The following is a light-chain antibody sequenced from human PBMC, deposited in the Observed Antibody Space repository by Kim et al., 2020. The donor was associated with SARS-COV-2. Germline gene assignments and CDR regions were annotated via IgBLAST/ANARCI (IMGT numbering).Light chain of an antibody. V-gene: IGKV3-11*01. CDR3: QQRYKGPGT. J-gene: IGKJ1*01. CDR1: ENVAHY. Sequence: EIVLIQSPAILSLSPGERGYLSCRASENVAHYLAWYQQKLGQSPRLLIYDASTRATGIPARFSGRGSGTVFTLTIDSLEPEDYAVYFCQQRYKGPGTFGQGTKVDIK. CDR2: DAS.